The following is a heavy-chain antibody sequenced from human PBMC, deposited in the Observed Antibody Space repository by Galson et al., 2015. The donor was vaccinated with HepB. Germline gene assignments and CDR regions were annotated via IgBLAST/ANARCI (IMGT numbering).Heavy chain of an antibody. CDR3: TRPGYGSSWFLDYSHGMDI. J-gene: IGHJ6*02. CDR1: GFTCSGSG. D-gene: IGHD6-13*01. CDR2: IRNRANNYAT. Sequence: SLSLSCAASGFTCSGSGIHWVRLASGKGLEWVGRIRNRANNYATAYAASVRGRFTVSRDDSKNTAYLQTNSLKTEDTAVYYCTRPGYGSSWFLDYSHGMDIWGQGTTVIVS. V-gene: IGHV3-73*01.